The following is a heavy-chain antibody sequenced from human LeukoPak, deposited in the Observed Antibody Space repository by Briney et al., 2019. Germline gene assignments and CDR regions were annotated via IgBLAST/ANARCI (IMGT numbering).Heavy chain of an antibody. J-gene: IGHJ5*02. CDR1: GFTFSDYY. V-gene: IGHV3-11*01. CDR2: ISSSGSTI. CDR3: ASQYGSGRNGFDP. Sequence: PGGSLRLSCAASGFTFSDYYMSWIRQAPGKGLEWVSYISSSGSTIYYADSVKGRFTISRENAKNSLYLQMNRLRAEDTAVYYCASQYGSGRNGFDPWGQGTLVTVSS. D-gene: IGHD3-10*01.